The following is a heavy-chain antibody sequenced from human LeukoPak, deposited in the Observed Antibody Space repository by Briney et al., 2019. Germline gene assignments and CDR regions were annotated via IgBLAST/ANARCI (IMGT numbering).Heavy chain of an antibody. V-gene: IGHV4-59*08. D-gene: IGHD5/OR15-5a*01. CDR2: IYYSGST. CDR3: ARSTWSEYFHL. CDR1: GGSISSYY. J-gene: IGHJ1*01. Sequence: SETLSLTCTVSGGSISSYYWSWIRQPPGKGLEWIGDIYYSGSTNYNPSLKSRVTISVDTSKNQFSLKLNSVTAADTAVYYCARSTWSEYFHLWGQGTLVTVSS.